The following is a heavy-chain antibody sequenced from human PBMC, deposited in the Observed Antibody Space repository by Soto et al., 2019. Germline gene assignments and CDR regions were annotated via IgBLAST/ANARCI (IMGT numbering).Heavy chain of an antibody. CDR2: IVVGSGNT. Sequence: SVKVSCKASGFTFTSSAVQWVRQARGQRLEWIGWIVVGSGNTNYAQKFQERVTITRDMSTSTAYMELSSLRSEDTAVYYCAADRGVVDTAMVDYYYYGMDVWGQGTTVTVSS. CDR3: AADRGVVDTAMVDYYYYGMDV. CDR1: GFTFTSSA. D-gene: IGHD5-18*01. V-gene: IGHV1-58*01. J-gene: IGHJ6*02.